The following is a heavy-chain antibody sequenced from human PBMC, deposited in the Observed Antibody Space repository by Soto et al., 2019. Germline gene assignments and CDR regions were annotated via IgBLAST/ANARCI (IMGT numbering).Heavy chain of an antibody. CDR3: AKGTTGRAFDI. CDR1: GFTFDDYA. D-gene: IGHD1-7*01. J-gene: IGHJ3*02. V-gene: IGHV3-9*01. Sequence: GGSLRLSCAASGFTFDDYAMHWVRQAPGKGLEWVSGISWNSGSIGYADSVKGRFTISRDNAKNSLYLQMNSLRAEDTALYYCAKGTTGRAFDIWGQGTMVTVSS. CDR2: ISWNSGSI.